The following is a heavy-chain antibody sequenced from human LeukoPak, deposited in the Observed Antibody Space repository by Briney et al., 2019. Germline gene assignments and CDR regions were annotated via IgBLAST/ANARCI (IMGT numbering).Heavy chain of an antibody. Sequence: GGSLRLSCAASGFTFSSYAMSWVREAPGTGLEWVSAMSGCGGSTYYADSVKGRFTISRDNSKNTLYLQMNSLRAEDTAVYYCAKTGSTAPHYYGMDVWGKGTTVTVSS. CDR3: AKTGSTAPHYYGMDV. CDR2: MSGCGGST. V-gene: IGHV3-23*01. D-gene: IGHD2-2*01. J-gene: IGHJ6*04. CDR1: GFTFSSYA.